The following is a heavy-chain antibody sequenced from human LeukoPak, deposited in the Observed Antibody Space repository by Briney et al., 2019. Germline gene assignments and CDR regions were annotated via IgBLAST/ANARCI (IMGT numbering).Heavy chain of an antibody. Sequence: PGGSLRLSCAASGFTVSSNYMSWVRQAPGKGLEWVSVIYSGGSTYYADSVKGRFTISRDNSKNTLYLQMNSLRAEDTAVYYCARDDPADGWDYWGQGTLVTVSS. CDR2: IYSGGST. D-gene: IGHD5-24*01. J-gene: IGHJ4*02. CDR1: GFTVSSNY. CDR3: ARDDPADGWDY. V-gene: IGHV3-53*01.